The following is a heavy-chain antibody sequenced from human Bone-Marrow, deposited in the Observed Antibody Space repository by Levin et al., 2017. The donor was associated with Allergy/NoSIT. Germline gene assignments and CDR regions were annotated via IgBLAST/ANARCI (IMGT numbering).Heavy chain of an antibody. Sequence: PSETLSLTCTVSGASISSGGYYWSWVRQPPGGGLEWIGYNSYSGHSNYNPSLRSRATVSVDTSKNQFSLELTSVTAADTAVYYCAREPVVTGVVGWFDPWGQGTLVTVSS. D-gene: IGHD2-21*02. CDR3: AREPVVTGVVGWFDP. V-gene: IGHV4-30-4*01. J-gene: IGHJ5*02. CDR2: NSYSGHS. CDR1: GASISSGGYY.